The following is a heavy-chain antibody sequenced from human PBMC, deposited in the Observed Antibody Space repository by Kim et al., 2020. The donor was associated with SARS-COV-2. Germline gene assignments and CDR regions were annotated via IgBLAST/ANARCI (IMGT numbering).Heavy chain of an antibody. CDR2: ST. J-gene: IGHJ5*02. Sequence: STSYAQKFQGRVTMTRDTSTSTVYMELSSLRSEDTAVYYCAREPPGWFDPWGQGTLVTVSS. CDR3: AREPPGWFDP. V-gene: IGHV1-46*01.